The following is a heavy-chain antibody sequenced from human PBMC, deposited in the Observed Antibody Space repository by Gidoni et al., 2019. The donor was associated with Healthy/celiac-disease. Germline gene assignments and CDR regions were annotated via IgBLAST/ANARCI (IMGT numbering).Heavy chain of an antibody. D-gene: IGHD3-10*01. CDR1: GGSIRSGGYS. V-gene: IGHV4-30-2*01. J-gene: IGHJ2*01. CDR2: IYHSGST. Sequence: QLQLQESGSGLVKPSQTLSLTCAVSGGSIRSGGYSWSWIRQPPGKGLEWIGYIYHSGSTYYNPSLKGRVTISIDRSKNQLSLKLSSVTAADTAVYYCARWDRSGTPATFDLWGRGTLVTVSS. CDR3: ARWDRSGTPATFDL.